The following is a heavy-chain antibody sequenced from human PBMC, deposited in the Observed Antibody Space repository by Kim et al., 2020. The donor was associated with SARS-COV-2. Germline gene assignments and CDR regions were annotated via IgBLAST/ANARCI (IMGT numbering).Heavy chain of an antibody. Sequence: SETLSLTCTVSGGSISSYYWSWIRQPPGKGLEWVGYIYYSGSTNYNPSLKSRVTISVDTSKNQFSLKLISVTAADTAVYYCSRRRWFGELLSCFDPWCQG. J-gene: IGHJ5*02. V-gene: IGHV4-59*08. CDR2: IYYSGST. D-gene: IGHD3-10*01. CDR3: SRRRWFGELLSCFDP. CDR1: GGSISSYY.